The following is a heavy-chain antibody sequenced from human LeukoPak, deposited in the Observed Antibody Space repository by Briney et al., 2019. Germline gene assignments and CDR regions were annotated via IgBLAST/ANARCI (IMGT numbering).Heavy chain of an antibody. Sequence: ASETLSLTCTVSGASVSSGSYYWSWIRQPPGKGLEWIGYIYYSGSTNYNPSLNSRVSMTVETSNNQFSLKLGSVTAADTAVYYCARMEAWVVPSVPRCFDYWGQGTLVNVSS. D-gene: IGHD2-15*01. V-gene: IGHV4-61*01. CDR1: GASVSSGSYY. J-gene: IGHJ4*02. CDR2: IYYSGST. CDR3: ARMEAWVVPSVPRCFDY.